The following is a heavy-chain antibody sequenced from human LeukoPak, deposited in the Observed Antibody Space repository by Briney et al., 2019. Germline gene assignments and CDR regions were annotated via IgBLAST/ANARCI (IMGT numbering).Heavy chain of an antibody. V-gene: IGHV3-30-3*01. CDR1: GFTFSSYA. Sequence: PGGSLRLSCAASGFTFSSYARSWVRRAPGKGLGGVAVISYDGSNKYYADSVKGRFTISRDNSKNTLYLQMNSLRAEDTAVYYCARHSSGWYAIDYWGQGTLVTVSS. CDR3: ARHSSGWYAIDY. CDR2: ISYDGSNK. J-gene: IGHJ4*02. D-gene: IGHD6-19*01.